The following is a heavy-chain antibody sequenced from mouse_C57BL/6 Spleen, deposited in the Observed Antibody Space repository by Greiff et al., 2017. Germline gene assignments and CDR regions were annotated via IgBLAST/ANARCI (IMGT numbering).Heavy chain of an antibody. D-gene: IGHD2-4*01. Sequence: VQLQQPGAELVKPAASVKLSCKASGYTFTSYWMHWVKQRPGQGLEWIGMIHPNSGSTNYNEKFKSKATLTVDKSSSTAYMQLSSLTSEDSAVYYCASDYDDAWFAYWGQGTLVTVSA. V-gene: IGHV1-64*01. CDR2: IHPNSGST. CDR3: ASDYDDAWFAY. J-gene: IGHJ3*01. CDR1: GYTFTSYW.